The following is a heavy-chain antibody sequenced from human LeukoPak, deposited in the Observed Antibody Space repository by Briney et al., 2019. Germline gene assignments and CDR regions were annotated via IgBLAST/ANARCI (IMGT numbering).Heavy chain of an antibody. CDR2: IYHSGST. CDR3: ARGLLGSGGGRYYFDY. CDR1: GGSISSSNW. J-gene: IGHJ4*02. Sequence: PSETLSLTCAVSGGSISSSNWCSWVRQPPGKGLEWIGEIYHSGSTNYNPSLKSRVTISVDKSKNQFSLKLSSVTAADTAVYYCARGLLGSGGGRYYFDYWGQGTLVTVSS. V-gene: IGHV4-4*02. D-gene: IGHD3-10*01.